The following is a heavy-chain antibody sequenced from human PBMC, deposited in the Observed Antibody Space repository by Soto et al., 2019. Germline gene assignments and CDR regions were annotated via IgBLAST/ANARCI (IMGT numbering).Heavy chain of an antibody. J-gene: IGHJ6*02. V-gene: IGHV1-3*01. CDR3: ASTVTPQLVDNGYYGMDV. CDR1: GYTFTSYA. D-gene: IGHD6-13*01. CDR2: INAGNGNT. Sequence: AASVKVSCKASGYTFTSYAMHWVRQAPGQRLEWMGWINAGNGNTKYSQKFQGRVTITRDTSASTAYMELSSLRSEDTAVYYCASTVTPQLVDNGYYGMDVWGQGTTVTVSS.